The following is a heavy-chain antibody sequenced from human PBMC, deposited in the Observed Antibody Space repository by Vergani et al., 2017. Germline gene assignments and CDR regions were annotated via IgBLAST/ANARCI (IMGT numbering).Heavy chain of an antibody. J-gene: IGHJ5*02. CDR1: GGSISSGSYY. D-gene: IGHD6-13*01. Sequence: QVQLQQWGAGLLKPSETLSLTCTVSGGSISSGSYYWSWIRQPAGKGLEWIGRFYTSGSTNYNPSLKSRVTISVDTTKNQFSLKLSSVTAADTAVYYCARSSLSSTYNWFDPWGQGTLVTVSS. CDR3: ARSSLSSTYNWFDP. CDR2: FYTSGST. V-gene: IGHV4-61*02.